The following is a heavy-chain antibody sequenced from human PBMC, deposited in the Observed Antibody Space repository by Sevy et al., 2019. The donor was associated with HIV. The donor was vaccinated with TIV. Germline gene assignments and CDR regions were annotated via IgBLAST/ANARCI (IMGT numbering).Heavy chain of an antibody. V-gene: IGHV3-33*01. CDR3: ARAGIVVANPYFDY. CDR1: GFSFRTYG. Sequence: GGSLRLSCTASGFSFRTYGMHWVRQAPGKGLEWVAVIWYDGGYKYNADSVRGRFTISRDNSKNTVYLQMDSLRAEDTAVYYCARAGIVVANPYFDYWGQGTLVTVSS. D-gene: IGHD3-22*01. CDR2: IWYDGGYK. J-gene: IGHJ4*02.